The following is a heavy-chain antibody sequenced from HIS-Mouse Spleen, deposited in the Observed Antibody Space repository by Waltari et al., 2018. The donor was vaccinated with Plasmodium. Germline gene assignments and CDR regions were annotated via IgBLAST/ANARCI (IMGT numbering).Heavy chain of an antibody. CDR1: GGSFSGYY. CDR3: ARLVVVASKDSY. Sequence: QVQLQQWGAGLLKPSETLSLTCAVYGGSFSGYYWSWIRQPPGQGLEWMGEINHSGSTNYNPSRKSLVTISVDTSKNHFSLKLSSVTAADTAVYYCARLVVVASKDSYWGQGTLVTVSS. D-gene: IGHD2-15*01. CDR2: INHSGST. J-gene: IGHJ4*02. V-gene: IGHV4-34*01.